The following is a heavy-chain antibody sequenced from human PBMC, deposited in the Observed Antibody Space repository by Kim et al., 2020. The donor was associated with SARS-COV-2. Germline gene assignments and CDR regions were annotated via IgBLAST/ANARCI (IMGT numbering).Heavy chain of an antibody. D-gene: IGHD6-13*01. CDR3: ARDSTYSRGRFDH. CDR1: GETFSSYA. CDR2: VIPISGAA. Sequence: SVKVSCKSSGETFSSYAISWLRQAPGQGLEWMGGVIPISGAADYPRKFQGRVTITADESTTTAYMQLDSLTSDDTAFYYCARDSTYSRGRFDHWGQGTLVTV. J-gene: IGHJ4*02. V-gene: IGHV1-69*13.